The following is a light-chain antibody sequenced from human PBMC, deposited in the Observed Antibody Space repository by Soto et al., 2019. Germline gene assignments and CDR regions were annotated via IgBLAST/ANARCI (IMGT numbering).Light chain of an antibody. CDR1: QSVTNY. V-gene: IGKV3-15*01. CDR2: GVS. Sequence: EIFLTQSPDTLYLSPGERATLTGRASQSVTNYIAWYQQRPGQAPRLLMYGVSTRATGIPARFGGSGSATEFTLTISSLQSEDFAVYYCQQYSQWPLTFGGGTKVEIK. CDR3: QQYSQWPLT. J-gene: IGKJ4*01.